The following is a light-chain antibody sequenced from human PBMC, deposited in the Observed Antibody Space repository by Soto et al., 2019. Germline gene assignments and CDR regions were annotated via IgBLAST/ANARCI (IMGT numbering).Light chain of an antibody. J-gene: IGKJ2*01. V-gene: IGKV3-15*01. CDR1: QSVRDN. CDR2: GAS. CDR3: QQSNTWPYT. Sequence: EIVMTHSPATLSVSPGERATLSCRASQSVRDNLAWYQQKPGQAPRRLIYGASTRATGIPARFSGSGSGTEFTLTINSLQSEDFALYFCQQSNTWPYTFGQGTKLEIK.